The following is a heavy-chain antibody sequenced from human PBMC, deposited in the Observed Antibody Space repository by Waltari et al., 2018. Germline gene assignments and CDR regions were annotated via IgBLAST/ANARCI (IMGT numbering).Heavy chain of an antibody. J-gene: IGHJ5*02. CDR2: TWFDGTKE. CDR1: GFTFSNYG. V-gene: IGHV3-33*08. Sequence: QVRLVESGGGVVLPGTSLRLSCAASGFTFSNYGIHWVRQAPGKGLEWVGVTWFDGTKEEYADSVKGRFTVSRDNSNNTAFLQMKNLRDDDTAVYYCARGVPAAKGWFDTWGQGTRVTASS. CDR3: ARGVPAAKGWFDT. D-gene: IGHD2-2*01.